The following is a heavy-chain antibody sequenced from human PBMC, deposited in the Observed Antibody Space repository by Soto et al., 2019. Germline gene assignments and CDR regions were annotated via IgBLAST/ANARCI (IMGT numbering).Heavy chain of an antibody. Sequence: ASVKVSCKASGGTFSSYAISWVRQAPGQGLEWMGGIIPIFGTANYAQKFQGRVTITADESTSTAYMELSSLRSEDTAVYYCARDKVKRGVRVLRYDYSFEGTDYWGQGTLVTVSS. CDR3: ARDKVKRGVRVLRYDYSFEGTDY. V-gene: IGHV1-69*13. D-gene: IGHD4-4*01. CDR2: IIPIFGTA. J-gene: IGHJ4*02. CDR1: GGTFSSYA.